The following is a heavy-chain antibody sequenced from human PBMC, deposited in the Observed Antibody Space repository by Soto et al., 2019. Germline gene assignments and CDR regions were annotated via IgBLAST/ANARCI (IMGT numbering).Heavy chain of an antibody. Sequence: QVQLVESGGGVVQPGRSLRLSCAASGFTFSSYAMHWVRQAPGKGLEWVAVISYDGSNKYYADSVKGRFTISRDNSKNTVVLEINRLGGEGQAGVFWSGDPSLTYLDFLGWFFGLWGPGTL. CDR3: SGDPSLTYLDFLGWFFGL. D-gene: IGHD3-3*01. J-gene: IGHJ1*01. V-gene: IGHV3-30-3*01. CDR1: GFTFSSYA. CDR2: ISYDGSNK.